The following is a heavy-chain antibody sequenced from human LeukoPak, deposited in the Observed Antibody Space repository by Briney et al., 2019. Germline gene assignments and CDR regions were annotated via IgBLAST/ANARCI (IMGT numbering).Heavy chain of an antibody. CDR3: SKVVTACGGSCYSWVGYYYGMDV. D-gene: IGHD2-15*01. Sequence: GGSLRLSCAASGFTFSSYAMSWVRQAPGKGLEWVSAISGSGGSTYYADSVKGRFTISRDNSKNTLYLQMNSLRAEDTAVYYCSKVVTACGGSCYSWVGYYYGMDVWGQGTTVTVSS. V-gene: IGHV3-23*01. J-gene: IGHJ6*02. CDR2: ISGSGGST. CDR1: GFTFSSYA.